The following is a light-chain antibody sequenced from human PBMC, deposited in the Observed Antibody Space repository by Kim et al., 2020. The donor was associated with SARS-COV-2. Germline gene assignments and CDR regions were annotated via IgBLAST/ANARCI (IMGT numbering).Light chain of an antibody. CDR1: NIGSKS. Sequence: SYELTQPPSVSVAPGKSARITRGGNNIGSKSVHWYQQKPGQAPVLVIYYDSDRPSGIPERFSGSNSGNTATLTISRVEAGDEAAYYRQVWDSSSVYVLGT. CDR3: QVWDSSSVYV. V-gene: IGLV3-21*04. CDR2: YDS. J-gene: IGLJ1*01.